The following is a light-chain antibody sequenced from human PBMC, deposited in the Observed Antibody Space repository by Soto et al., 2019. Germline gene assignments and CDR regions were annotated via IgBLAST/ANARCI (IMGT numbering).Light chain of an antibody. CDR3: QHYSSYSEA. CDR1: QTISSW. V-gene: IGKV1-5*03. J-gene: IGKJ1*01. Sequence: DIQMTKSPSTLSGSVGDRVTITCRASQTISSWLAWYQQKPGKAPKLLIYKASTLKSGVPSRFSGSGSGTEFTLTISSLQPDDFATYYCQHYSSYSEAFGQGTKLDIK. CDR2: KAS.